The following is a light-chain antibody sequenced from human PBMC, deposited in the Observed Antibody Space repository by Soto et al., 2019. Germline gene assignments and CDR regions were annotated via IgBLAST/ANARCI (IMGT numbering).Light chain of an antibody. CDR2: YND. CDR1: NSNIGSNA. Sequence: QSVLTQSPSVPGAPRQSVNISCSGNNSNIGSNAVHWYQQLPGKAPKLLMYYNDMLPSGVSDRFSGSKSGTSASLAISGLQSEDEGDYYCATWDDRLTAWVFGGGTKLTVL. CDR3: ATWDDRLTAWV. J-gene: IGLJ3*02. V-gene: IGLV1-36*01.